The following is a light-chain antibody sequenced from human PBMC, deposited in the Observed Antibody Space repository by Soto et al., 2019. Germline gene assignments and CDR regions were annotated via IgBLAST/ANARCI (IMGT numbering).Light chain of an antibody. V-gene: IGKV3-20*01. J-gene: IGKJ4*01. CDR2: DAS. Sequence: EMVLTQSPRTLSPSPGERGTLSCRASQSVSNNYLAWYQQKPGQAPRLLIYDASNRATGIPARFSGSGSGTDFTLTISSLEPEDFAVYYCQQYGSPRFGGGTKVDIK. CDR3: QQYGSPR. CDR1: QSVSNNY.